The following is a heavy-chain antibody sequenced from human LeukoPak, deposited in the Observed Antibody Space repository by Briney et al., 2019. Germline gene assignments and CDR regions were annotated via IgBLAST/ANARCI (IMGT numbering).Heavy chain of an antibody. CDR3: ARDATTAVGWVYMDV. CDR2: ISTSGSTI. CDR1: GFTFSSYE. J-gene: IGHJ6*03. D-gene: IGHD6-13*01. V-gene: IGHV3-48*03. Sequence: GSLRLSCAASGFTFSSYEMNWVRQAPGKGLEWLSHISTSGSTIYYANSVKGRFTISRDNAKNSVYLQMNSLTAEDTGLYYCARDATTAVGWVYMDVWGKGTTVTISS.